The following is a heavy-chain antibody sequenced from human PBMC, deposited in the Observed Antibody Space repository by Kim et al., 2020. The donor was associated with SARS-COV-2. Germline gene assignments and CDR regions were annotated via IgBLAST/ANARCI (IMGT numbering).Heavy chain of an antibody. CDR3: ARAFKRWGWRTQPLVPDYFDY. CDR1: GFTLSSYW. D-gene: IGHD3-16*01. V-gene: IGHV3-7*01. Sequence: GGSLRLSCAASGFTLSSYWMTWVRQAPGKGLEWVANIKQDGSESYYVDSVKGRFTISRDNAKNSLYLQMNSLRAEDTAVYYCARAFKRWGWRTQPLVPDYFDYWGQGTLVTVSS. CDR2: IKQDGSES. J-gene: IGHJ4*02.